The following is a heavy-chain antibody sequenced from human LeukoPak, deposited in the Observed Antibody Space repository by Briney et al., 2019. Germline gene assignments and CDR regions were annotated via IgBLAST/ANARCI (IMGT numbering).Heavy chain of an antibody. CDR3: ARAHKYRIAAAVEYNWFDP. D-gene: IGHD6-13*01. CDR1: GGSFSGYY. J-gene: IGHJ5*02. CDR2: INHSGST. Sequence: SETLSLTCAVYGGSFSGYYWNWIRQPPGKGLEWIGEINHSGSTSYNPSLKSRVTISVHTSKNQFSLRLSSVTAADTAVYYCARAHKYRIAAAVEYNWFDPWGQGTLVTVSS. V-gene: IGHV4-34*01.